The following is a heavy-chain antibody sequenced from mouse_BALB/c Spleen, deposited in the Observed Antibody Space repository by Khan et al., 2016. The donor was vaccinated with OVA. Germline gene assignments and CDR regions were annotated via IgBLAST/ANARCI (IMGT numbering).Heavy chain of an antibody. CDR2: ISYSGST. V-gene: IGHV3-2*02. CDR3: ARTARIKY. J-gene: IGHJ2*01. Sequence: EVQLQESGPGLVKPCQSLSLTCTVTGYSITSCYVWNLIRPFPRNKLEWMGFISYSGSTNYKPTLKSRISITRDTSKNQFFLQLNSVTTKDTAIYYCARTARIKYWGQGTTVTVSS. CDR1: GYSITSCYV. D-gene: IGHD1-2*01.